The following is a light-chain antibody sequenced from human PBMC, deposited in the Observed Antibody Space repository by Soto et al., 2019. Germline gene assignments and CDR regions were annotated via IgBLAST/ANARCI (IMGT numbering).Light chain of an antibody. Sequence: QSALTQPASVSGSPGQSITISCAGTSSDVGASNYVSWYQQHPGKAPKVIIYEVTYRPSGVSNRFSASKSGNTASLTISGLQAEDEGHYYCSSYTSSSTIVFGAGTKVTVL. CDR3: SSYTSSSTIV. J-gene: IGLJ2*01. CDR2: EVT. V-gene: IGLV2-14*01. CDR1: SSDVGASNY.